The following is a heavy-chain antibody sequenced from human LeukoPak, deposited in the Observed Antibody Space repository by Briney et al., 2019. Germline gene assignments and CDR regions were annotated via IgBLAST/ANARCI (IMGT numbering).Heavy chain of an antibody. Sequence: PSETLSLTCTVSGGSITIYYWSWIRQPAGKGLEWIGRIYTSGSTYYNPSLKSRVTISVDTSKNQFSLKLSSVTAADTAVYYCARGEYSETFDYWGQGTLVTVSS. J-gene: IGHJ4*02. D-gene: IGHD1-26*01. CDR2: IYTSGST. CDR3: ARGEYSETFDY. CDR1: GGSITIYY. V-gene: IGHV4-4*07.